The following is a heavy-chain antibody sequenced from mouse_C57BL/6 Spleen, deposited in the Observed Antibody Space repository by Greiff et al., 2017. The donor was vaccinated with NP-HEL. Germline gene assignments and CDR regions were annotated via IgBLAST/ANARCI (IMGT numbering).Heavy chain of an antibody. J-gene: IGHJ4*01. CDR2: IDPSDSET. Sequence: QVQLQQPGAELVRPGSSVKLSCKASGYTFTSYWMHWVKQRPIQGLEWIGNIDPSDSETHYNQKFKDKATLTVDKSSSTAYMQLSSLTSEDSAVYYCARERDDYPYAMDYWGQGTSVTVSS. CDR3: ARERDDYPYAMDY. D-gene: IGHD2-4*01. CDR1: GYTFTSYW. V-gene: IGHV1-52*01.